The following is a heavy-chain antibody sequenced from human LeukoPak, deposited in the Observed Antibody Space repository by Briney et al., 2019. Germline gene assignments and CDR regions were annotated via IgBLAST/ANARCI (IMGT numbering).Heavy chain of an antibody. Sequence: SETLSLTWAVSGYSISSGYYWGWIRQPPGKGLERIGSIYHSGSTYYNPSLKSRVTISVDTSKNQFSLKLSSVTAADTAVYYCANIVSNYWGQGTLVTVSS. D-gene: IGHD3-16*02. CDR3: ANIVSNY. J-gene: IGHJ4*02. V-gene: IGHV4-38-2*01. CDR2: IYHSGST. CDR1: GYSISSGYY.